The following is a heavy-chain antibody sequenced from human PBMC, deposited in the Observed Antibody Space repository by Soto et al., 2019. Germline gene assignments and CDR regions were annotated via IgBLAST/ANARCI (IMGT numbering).Heavy chain of an antibody. CDR3: ARQSWGYFDY. D-gene: IGHD6-13*01. J-gene: IGHJ4*02. CDR2: VYYTGST. Sequence: SETLSLTCTVSVGSIRSSYWSWIRQSPGKELEWIGYVYYTGSTNYNPSLKSRVSMSIDTSKSQFSLKLSSVTAADTAVYYCARQSWGYFDYWGQGTLVTVSS. CDR1: VGSIRSSY. V-gene: IGHV4-59*08.